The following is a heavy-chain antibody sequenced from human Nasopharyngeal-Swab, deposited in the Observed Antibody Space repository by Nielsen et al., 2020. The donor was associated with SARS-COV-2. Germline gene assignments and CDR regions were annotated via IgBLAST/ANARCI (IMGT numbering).Heavy chain of an antibody. V-gene: IGHV1-24*01. D-gene: IGHD3-16*01. CDR1: GSTLTEIS. J-gene: IGHJ4*02. CDR2: FDPEDGET. Sequence: ASVLVSCKVSGSTLTEISMYWVRQAHGRGLEWMGGFDPEDGETIYAQKFQGRVTMTEDTSIDTAYMELRSLRSEDTAVYYCAASQWGEYFDYWGQGTLVSVSS. CDR3: AASQWGEYFDY.